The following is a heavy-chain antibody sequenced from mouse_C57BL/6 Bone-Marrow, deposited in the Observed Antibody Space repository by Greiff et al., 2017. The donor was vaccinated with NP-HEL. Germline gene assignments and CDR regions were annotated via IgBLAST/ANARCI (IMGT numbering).Heavy chain of an antibody. CDR1: GFTFSSYG. Sequence: DVKLVESGGDLVKPGGSLKLSCAASGFTFSSYGMSWVRQTPDKRLEWVATISSGGSYTYYPDRVKGRFTISRDNAKNTLYLQMSSLKSEDTAMYYGARRTTVVARLYFDVWGTGTTVTVSS. J-gene: IGHJ1*03. D-gene: IGHD1-1*01. V-gene: IGHV5-6*02. CDR2: ISSGGSYT. CDR3: ARRTTVVARLYFDV.